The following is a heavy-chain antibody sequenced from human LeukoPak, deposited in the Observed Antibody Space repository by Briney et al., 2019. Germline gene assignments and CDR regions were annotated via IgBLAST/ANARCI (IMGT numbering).Heavy chain of an antibody. CDR3: VLAGSGSYYFDY. D-gene: IGHD3-10*01. Sequence: HGESLKISCKGSGYRFTNYWISWVRQMPGKGLEWMGIIYPGDSDTRYSPSFQGQVTISADKSINTAYLQWSSLKASDTAMYYCVLAGSGSYYFDYWGQGILVTVSS. V-gene: IGHV5-51*01. CDR2: IYPGDSDT. CDR1: GYRFTNYW. J-gene: IGHJ4*02.